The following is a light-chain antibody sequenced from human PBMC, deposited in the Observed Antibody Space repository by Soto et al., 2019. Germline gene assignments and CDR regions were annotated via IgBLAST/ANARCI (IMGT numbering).Light chain of an antibody. CDR1: QSVGSH. CDR2: AAS. J-gene: IGKJ4*01. V-gene: IGKV3-15*01. CDR3: QPYNNWPLT. Sequence: EIVMTQSPVTLSLSQGERATLSCRASQSVGSHLAWYRQKPGQAPRLLIYAASSRATDVPARLSGSGSGTEFTLTISSLQSEDFAVYYCQPYNNWPLTFGGGTKVELK.